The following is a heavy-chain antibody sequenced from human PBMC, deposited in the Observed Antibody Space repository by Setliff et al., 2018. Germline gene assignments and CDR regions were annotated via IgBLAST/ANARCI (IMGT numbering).Heavy chain of an antibody. Sequence: GGSLRLSCTASGLSYSNDWVSWVRQAPGKGLEWLASINPHGTEKYYADSVKGRFTISRDNAKNSLSLQMNNLRSEDTAVYYCFGAGTCSYWGQGTLVTVSS. J-gene: IGHJ4*02. V-gene: IGHV3-7*01. CDR1: GLSYSNDW. D-gene: IGHD3-10*01. CDR3: FGAGTCSY. CDR2: INPHGTEK.